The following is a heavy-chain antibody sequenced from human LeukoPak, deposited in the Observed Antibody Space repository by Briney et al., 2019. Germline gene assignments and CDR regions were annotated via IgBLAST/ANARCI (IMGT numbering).Heavy chain of an antibody. CDR2: IYYSGST. Sequence: SETLSLTCTVSGGSISSYYWSWIRQPPGKGLEWIGYIYYSGSTNYSPSLKSRVTISVDTSKNQLSLKLSSVAAADTAVYYCVRARWYFDLWGRGTLVTVSS. J-gene: IGHJ2*01. CDR1: GGSISSYY. V-gene: IGHV4-59*08. CDR3: VRARWYFDL.